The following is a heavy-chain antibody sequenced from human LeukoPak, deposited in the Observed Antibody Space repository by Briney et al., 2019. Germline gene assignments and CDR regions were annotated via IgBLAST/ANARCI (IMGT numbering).Heavy chain of an antibody. V-gene: IGHV3-7*01. D-gene: IGHD6-19*01. CDR2: IKQDGSEK. Sequence: GGSLRLYCAASGFTFSSFWMSWVRQAPGKGLEWVANIKQDGSEKNYVDSVKGRFTISRDNAKNSLFLQMNSLRPEDTAVYYCARDSGRVNYWGQGTLVTVSS. J-gene: IGHJ4*02. CDR3: ARDSGRVNY. CDR1: GFTFSSFW.